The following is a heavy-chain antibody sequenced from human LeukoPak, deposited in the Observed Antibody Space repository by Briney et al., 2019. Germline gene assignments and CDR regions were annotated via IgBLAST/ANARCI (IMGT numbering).Heavy chain of an antibody. J-gene: IGHJ4*02. D-gene: IGHD2-15*01. Sequence: ASVKVSCKASGYTFTSYGISWVRQAPGQGLEWMGWISAYNGNTNYAQKLQGRVTTTTDTSTSTAYMELRSLRSDDTAVYYCARDWRGYCSGGSCYSDLDYWGQGTLVTVSS. CDR2: ISAYNGNT. CDR1: GYTFTSYG. V-gene: IGHV1-18*01. CDR3: ARDWRGYCSGGSCYSDLDY.